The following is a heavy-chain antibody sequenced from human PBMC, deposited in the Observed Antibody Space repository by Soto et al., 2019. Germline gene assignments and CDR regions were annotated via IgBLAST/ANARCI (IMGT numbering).Heavy chain of an antibody. V-gene: IGHV4-59*01. CDR1: GGSISSYY. D-gene: IGHD3-22*01. CDR3: ARASYYDSSGSNWFDP. CDR2: IYYSGST. J-gene: IGHJ5*02. Sequence: SETLSLTCTVSGGSISSYYWIWIRQPPGKGLEWIGYIYYSGSTNYNPSLKSRVTISVDTSKNQFSLKLSSVTAADTAVYYCARASYYDSSGSNWFDPWGQGTLVTVSS.